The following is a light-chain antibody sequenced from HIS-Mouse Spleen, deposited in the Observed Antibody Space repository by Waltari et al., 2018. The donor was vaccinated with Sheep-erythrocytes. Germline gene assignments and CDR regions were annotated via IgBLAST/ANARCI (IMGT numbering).Light chain of an antibody. V-gene: IGLV2-23*01. Sequence: QSALTPPASVSGSPGQSITISCTGPSSDVGSYNLSSWYQQHPGKAPKLMIYEGSKRPSGVSNRFSGSKSGNTASLTISGLQAEDEADYYCCSYAGSSTPWVFGGGTKLTVL. CDR1: SSDVGSYNL. CDR3: CSYAGSSTPWV. J-gene: IGLJ3*02. CDR2: EGS.